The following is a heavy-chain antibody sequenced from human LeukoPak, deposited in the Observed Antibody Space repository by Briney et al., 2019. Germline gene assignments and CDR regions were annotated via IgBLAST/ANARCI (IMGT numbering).Heavy chain of an antibody. CDR3: ARDLATGTGDY. D-gene: IGHD1-1*01. Sequence: PGGSLRLSCAASGFTFDDYAMHWVRQAPGKGLEWVAVISYDGSNKYYADSVKGRFTISRDNSKNTLYLQMNSLRAEDTAVYYCARDLATGTGDYWGQGTLVTVSS. J-gene: IGHJ4*02. CDR2: ISYDGSNK. V-gene: IGHV3-30*01. CDR1: GFTFDDYA.